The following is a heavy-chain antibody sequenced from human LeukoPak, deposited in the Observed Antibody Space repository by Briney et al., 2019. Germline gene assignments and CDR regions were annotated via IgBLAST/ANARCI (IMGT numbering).Heavy chain of an antibody. Sequence: GGSLRLSCTASGFTFSTYWMSWVRQAPGKGLEWVANIKQDGSEKYYIDSVKGRFTISRDNAKSSLYLQMNSLRAEDTAMYYCARDSAGNDYWGQGTLVTVSS. D-gene: IGHD6-13*01. CDR1: GFTFSTYW. CDR3: ARDSAGNDY. J-gene: IGHJ4*02. CDR2: IKQDGSEK. V-gene: IGHV3-7*01.